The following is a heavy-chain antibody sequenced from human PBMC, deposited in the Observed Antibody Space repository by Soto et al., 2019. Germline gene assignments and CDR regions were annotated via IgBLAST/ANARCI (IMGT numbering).Heavy chain of an antibody. V-gene: IGHV1-18*01. CDR1: AYTFTSYG. CDR3: ARDQSWHDLVWWFDP. CDR2: ISAYNGNT. J-gene: IGHJ5*02. D-gene: IGHD1-1*01. Sequence: ASVKVSCKASAYTFTSYGISWVRQAPGQGLEWIGWISAYNGNTNYAQKFQGRVTITADESTSTAYMELNSLTSEDTAVYYCARDQSWHDLVWWFDPWGQGTLVTVSS.